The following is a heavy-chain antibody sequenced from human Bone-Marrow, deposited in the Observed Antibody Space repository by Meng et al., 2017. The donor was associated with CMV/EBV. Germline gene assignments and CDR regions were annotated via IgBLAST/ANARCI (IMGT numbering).Heavy chain of an antibody. V-gene: IGHV3-30*02. Sequence: GGSLRLSCAASGFTFSNYGMPWVRQAPGKGLEGVAFIRYDGSNKYYAYSVKGRFTISRDNSKNTLYLQMNSLRAEDTAVYYCAKIHFGYYYYYGMDVWGQGTTVTVSS. D-gene: IGHD3-16*01. CDR3: AKIHFGYYYYYGMDV. CDR1: GFTFSNYG. CDR2: IRYDGSNK. J-gene: IGHJ6*02.